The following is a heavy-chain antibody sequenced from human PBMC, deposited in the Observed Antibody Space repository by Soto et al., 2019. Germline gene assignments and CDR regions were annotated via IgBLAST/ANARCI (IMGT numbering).Heavy chain of an antibody. CDR3: AKDFTPDSRWDIDY. J-gene: IGHJ4*02. CDR1: GFTFSIYT. V-gene: IGHV3-23*01. D-gene: IGHD1-26*01. Sequence: EVQLLESGGGLVQPAGSLRLSCAASGFTFSIYTMSWFRQAPGKGLELVSSIYGNGRSTFYSASVKGRFTISRDNAGNTVYLQMSSLRAEDTAIYYCAKDFTPDSRWDIDYWGQGSMVTVSS. CDR2: IYGNGRST.